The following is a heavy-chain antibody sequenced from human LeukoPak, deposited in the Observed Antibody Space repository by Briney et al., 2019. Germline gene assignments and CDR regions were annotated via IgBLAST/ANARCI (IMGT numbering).Heavy chain of an antibody. CDR1: GFTFSGYR. D-gene: IGHD2-15*01. V-gene: IGHV3-74*01. CDR3: ATAGYCSGGSCYSFDY. J-gene: IGHJ4*02. Sequence: GGSLRLSCAASGFTFSGYRMHWVRQVPGKVLMWVSRIKTDGSSTRYADSVKGRFTISRDNAKNSLYLQMNSLRAEDTAVYYCATAGYCSGGSCYSFDYWGQGTLVTVSS. CDR2: IKTDGSST.